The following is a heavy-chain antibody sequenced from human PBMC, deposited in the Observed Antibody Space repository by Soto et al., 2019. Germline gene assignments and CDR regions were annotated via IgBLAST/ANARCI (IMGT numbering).Heavy chain of an antibody. Sequence: GGSLRLSCAASGFTFSSYAMHWVRQTPGKGLEWVALISNDGSNEYYADAVQGRFTISRDNSKNMMYLQMNSPRPEDTAVYYCARELAAWGQGTLVTVSS. D-gene: IGHD3-3*02. J-gene: IGHJ4*02. CDR2: ISNDGSNE. CDR1: GFTFSSYA. V-gene: IGHV3-30-3*01. CDR3: ARELAA.